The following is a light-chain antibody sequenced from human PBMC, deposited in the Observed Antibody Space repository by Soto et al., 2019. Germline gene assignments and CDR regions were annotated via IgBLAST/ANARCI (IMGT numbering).Light chain of an antibody. V-gene: IGKV1-39*01. CDR2: AAS. J-gene: IGKJ4*01. CDR3: QQSYSTYT. CDR1: QSISSY. Sequence: DIQMTQSPSSLSASVGDRVTITCRASQSISSYLNWYQQKPGKAPKLLIYAASSLQSGVPSRFSGSGSGTDFSHTIISLQPEDVPTCYCQQSYSTYTFGCGNKVEIK.